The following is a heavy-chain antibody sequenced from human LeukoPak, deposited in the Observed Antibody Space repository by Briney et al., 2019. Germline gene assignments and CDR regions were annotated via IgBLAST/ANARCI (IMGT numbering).Heavy chain of an antibody. J-gene: IGHJ1*01. CDR3: AGGYRYFHH. D-gene: IGHD1-1*01. V-gene: IGHV3-74*01. CDR2: ISSDGTST. Sequence: GGSLRLSCAASGFTFNSYWMHWVRQAPGKGLVWVSRISSDGTSTSYADSVKGRFTISRDNAKNTLYLQMNSLRAEDTAVYYCAGGYRYFHHWGQGTLVTVSS. CDR1: GFTFNSYW.